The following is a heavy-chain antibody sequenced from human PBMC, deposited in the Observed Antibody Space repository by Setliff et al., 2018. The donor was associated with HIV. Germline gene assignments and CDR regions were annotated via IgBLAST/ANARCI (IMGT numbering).Heavy chain of an antibody. V-gene: IGHV1-69*10. CDR2: IIPILGRT. D-gene: IGHD2-15*01. CDR3: ARGGGNNGYYFDD. J-gene: IGHJ4*02. Sequence: SVKVSCKASGDTFSSYAISWVRQAPGQGLEWMGQIIPILGRTNYVQHFQGRVTMTADESTSTIYMELRSLRSEDTALYFCARGGGNNGYYFDDWGQGTLVTVSS. CDR1: GDTFSSYA.